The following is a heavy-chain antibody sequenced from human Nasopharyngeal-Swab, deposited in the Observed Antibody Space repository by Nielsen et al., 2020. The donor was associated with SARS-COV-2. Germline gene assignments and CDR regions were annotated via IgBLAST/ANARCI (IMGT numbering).Heavy chain of an antibody. Sequence: GGSLRLSCVASGFNLSSYWMNWVRQVPGKGLVWVSRISGDGSATSYADSVQGRFTISRDNARNTVFLQMNSLREEDTAVYYCEGIWSSNDAFDIWGQGTMVTVSS. D-gene: IGHD2-15*01. J-gene: IGHJ3*02. V-gene: IGHV3-74*01. CDR1: GFNLSSYW. CDR3: EGIWSSNDAFDI. CDR2: ISGDGSAT.